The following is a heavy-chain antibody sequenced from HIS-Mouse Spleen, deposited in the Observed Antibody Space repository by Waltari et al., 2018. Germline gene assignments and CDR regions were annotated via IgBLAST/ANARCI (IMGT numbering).Heavy chain of an antibody. V-gene: IGHV1-18*01. D-gene: IGHD1-1*01. CDR3: ARDHHNWNLDY. Sequence: QVQLVQSGAEVKKPGASVKVSCKASGYTFTSYGISWVRQAPGQGLDWQGWDSPYNGNTKYAQKPQGHINMTTDTTTSTAYMELRSLRSYDTAVYYLARDHHNWNLDYWGQGTLVTVSS. CDR1: GYTFTSYG. J-gene: IGHJ4*02. CDR2: DSPYNGNT.